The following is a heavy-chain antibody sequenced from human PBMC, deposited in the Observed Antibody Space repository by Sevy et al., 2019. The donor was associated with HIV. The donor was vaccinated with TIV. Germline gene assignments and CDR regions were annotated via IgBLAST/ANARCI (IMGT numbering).Heavy chain of an antibody. CDR1: GYTFTGYY. V-gene: IGHV1-2*02. CDR3: ARDPIPHRYYYDSSGYYYLDYFDY. CDR2: INPNSGGT. J-gene: IGHJ4*02. Sequence: ASVKVSCKASGYTFTGYYMHWVRQAPGQGLEWMGWINPNSGGTNYAQKFQGRVTMTRDTSISTAYMALSRLRSDDTAVYYCARDPIPHRYYYDSSGYYYLDYFDYWGQGTLVTVSS. D-gene: IGHD3-22*01.